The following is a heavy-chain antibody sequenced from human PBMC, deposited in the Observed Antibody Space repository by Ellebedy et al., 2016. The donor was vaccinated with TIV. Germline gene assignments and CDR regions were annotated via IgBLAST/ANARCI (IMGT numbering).Heavy chain of an antibody. CDR1: GFTFSRYA. J-gene: IGHJ6*02. Sequence: PGGSLRLSCAASGFTFSRYAMHWVRQAPGKGLEWVAVVSYHGINKYYADSVKGRFTISRDNSKNTLYLQMSSLRAEDTAVYSCARDLVAGTFYGVDVWGQGTTVTVSS. V-gene: IGHV3-30-3*01. CDR2: VSYHGINK. D-gene: IGHD6-19*01. CDR3: ARDLVAGTFYGVDV.